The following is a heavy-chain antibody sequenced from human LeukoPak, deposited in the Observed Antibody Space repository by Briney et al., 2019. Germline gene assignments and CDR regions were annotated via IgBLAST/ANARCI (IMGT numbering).Heavy chain of an antibody. V-gene: IGHV3-15*01. J-gene: IGHJ6*02. D-gene: IGHD2-15*01. CDR1: GFTFSNAW. CDR3: TTEVALRYYYGMDV. CDR2: IKSKTDGGTT. Sequence: PGGSLRLSCAASGFTFSNAWMSWVRQAPGKGLEWVGRIKSKTDGGTTDYAAPVKGRFTISRDDSKNTLYLQTNSLKTEDTAVYYCTTEVALRYYYGMDVWGQGTTVTVSS.